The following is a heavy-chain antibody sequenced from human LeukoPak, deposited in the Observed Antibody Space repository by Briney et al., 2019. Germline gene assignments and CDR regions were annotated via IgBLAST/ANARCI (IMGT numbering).Heavy chain of an antibody. CDR2: ISYDGSNK. V-gene: IGHV3-30*18. CDR3: AKSGYSGYDSGIDY. J-gene: IGHJ4*02. CDR1: GFTFSSYG. D-gene: IGHD5-12*01. Sequence: GRSLRLSCAASGFTFSSYGMHWVRQAPGKGLECVAVISYDGSNKYYADSVKGRFTISRDNSKNTLYLQMNSLRAEDTAVYYCAKSGYSGYDSGIDYWGQGTLVTVSS.